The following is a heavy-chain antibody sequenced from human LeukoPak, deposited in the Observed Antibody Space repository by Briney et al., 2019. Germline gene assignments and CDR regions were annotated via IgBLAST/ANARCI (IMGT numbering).Heavy chain of an antibody. V-gene: IGHV4-39*02. CDR2: IYYSGST. Sequence: KPSETLSLTCTVSGGSISSSSYYWGWIRQPPGKGLEWIGSIYYSGSTYYNPSLKSRVTISVDTSKNQFSLKLSSVTAADTAVYYCAREYYGAGSPPQIDYWGQGALVTVSS. CDR3: AREYYGAGSPPQIDY. J-gene: IGHJ4*02. D-gene: IGHD3-10*01. CDR1: GGSISSSSYY.